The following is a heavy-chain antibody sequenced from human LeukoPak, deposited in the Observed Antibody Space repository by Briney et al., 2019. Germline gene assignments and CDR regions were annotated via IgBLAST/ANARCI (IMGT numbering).Heavy chain of an antibody. Sequence: SVKVSCKASGGTFSSYAISWVRQAPGQGLEWMGGIIPIFGTANYAQKFQGRVTITADESTSTAYMELSSLRSEDTAVYYCANEFAFLGSSWTQFDYWGQGTLVTVSS. CDR2: IIPIFGTA. J-gene: IGHJ4*02. V-gene: IGHV1-69*13. CDR3: ANEFAFLGSSWTQFDY. D-gene: IGHD6-13*01. CDR1: GGTFSSYA.